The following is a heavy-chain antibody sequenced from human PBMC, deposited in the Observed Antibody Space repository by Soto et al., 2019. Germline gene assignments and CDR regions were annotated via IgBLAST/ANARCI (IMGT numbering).Heavy chain of an antibody. Sequence: QLQLQESGPGLVKPSETLSLTCTVSGGSISSSSYYWGWIRQPPGKGLEWIGSIYYSGSTYYNPSLKSRVTISVDTSKNQFSLKLSSVTAADTAVYYCARSPLTGLELGIWFDPWGQGTLVTVSS. CDR3: ARSPLTGLELGIWFDP. D-gene: IGHD1-7*01. CDR2: IYYSGST. CDR1: GGSISSSSYY. J-gene: IGHJ5*02. V-gene: IGHV4-39*01.